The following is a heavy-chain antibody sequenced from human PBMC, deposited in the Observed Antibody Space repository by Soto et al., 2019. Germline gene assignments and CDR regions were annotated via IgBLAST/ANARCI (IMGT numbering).Heavy chain of an antibody. CDR3: ARSGCSNPGTCIDN. CDR2: INTDGSDT. D-gene: IGHD2-15*01. CDR1: GFTFSVYW. V-gene: IGHV3-74*01. Sequence: EVQLVESGGGLVQPGGSLRLSCEASGFTFSVYWMHWVRQPPGKGLVWVSRINTDGSDTRYADSVKGRFTISRDNAENTLYLQINSLRADDTAVYYCARSGCSNPGTCIDNWGQGSLVTVSS. J-gene: IGHJ4*02.